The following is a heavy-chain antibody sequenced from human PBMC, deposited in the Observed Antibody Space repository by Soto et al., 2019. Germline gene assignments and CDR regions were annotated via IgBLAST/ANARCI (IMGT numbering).Heavy chain of an antibody. V-gene: IGHV3-7*01. Sequence: LTLSCAASGFTVRGYWMSWFRQAPGKGLEWVASIREDGSEIYYLQSVRGRFAISRDSAGNALQLAMNYLSAEDTATYFCARDIGFDYVTWGQGTLVTV. CDR2: IREDGSEI. J-gene: IGHJ5*02. CDR1: GFTVRGYW. D-gene: IGHD3-16*01. CDR3: ARDIGFDYVT.